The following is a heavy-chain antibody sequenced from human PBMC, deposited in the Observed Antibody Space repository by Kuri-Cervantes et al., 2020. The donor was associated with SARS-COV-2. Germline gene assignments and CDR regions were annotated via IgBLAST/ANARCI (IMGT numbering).Heavy chain of an antibody. CDR3: ARERGGWLQLNARWYFDL. J-gene: IGHJ2*01. CDR2: IYYSGST. V-gene: IGHV4-39*07. CDR1: GGSISSSSYY. D-gene: IGHD5-24*01. Sequence: ESLKLSCTVSGGSISSSSYYWGWIRQPPGKGLEWIGSIYYSGSTYYNPSLKSRVTISVDTSKNQFSLKLSSVTAADTAVYYCARERGGWLQLNARWYFDLWGRGTLVTVSS.